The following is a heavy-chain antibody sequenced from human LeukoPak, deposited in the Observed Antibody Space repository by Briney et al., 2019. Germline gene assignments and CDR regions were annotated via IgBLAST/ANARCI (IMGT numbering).Heavy chain of an antibody. CDR3: ARVGIILTGYYRNWFDP. CDR1: GYTFTGYY. CDR2: INPNSGGT. J-gene: IGHJ5*02. Sequence: ASVKVSCKASGYTFTGYYMHWVRQAPGQGLEWMGWINPNSGGTNYAQKFQGRVTMARDTSISTAYMELSRLRSDDTAVYYCARVGIILTGYYRNWFDPWGQGTLVTVSS. V-gene: IGHV1-2*02. D-gene: IGHD3-9*01.